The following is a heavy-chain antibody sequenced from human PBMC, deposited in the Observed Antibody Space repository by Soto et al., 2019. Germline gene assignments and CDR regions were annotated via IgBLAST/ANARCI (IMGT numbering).Heavy chain of an antibody. D-gene: IGHD3-22*01. CDR2: TYYDGYKK. Sequence: QVQLVESGGGVIQPGTSLSLSCAASGCTFSGYAMHWVRQAPGKGLEWVAFTYYDGYKKYYADSVKGRFTISRDNSRNTLYLQMDSWRADDTAVYYCARRSGSGSSGVYGMDVWGQGTMVTVSS. V-gene: IGHV3-33*01. J-gene: IGHJ6*01. CDR3: ARRSGSGSSGVYGMDV. CDR1: GCTFSGYA.